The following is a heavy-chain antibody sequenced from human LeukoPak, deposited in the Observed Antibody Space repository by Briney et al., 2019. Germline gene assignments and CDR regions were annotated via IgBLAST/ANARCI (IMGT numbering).Heavy chain of an antibody. V-gene: IGHV4-59*01. Sequence: SETLSLTCTVSGGSISPYFWSWFRQPPGKGLEWIGYISYTGSTIYSPSLKSRVAISVDTSKNQFSLQLTSVTAADTAVYYCARDDYRGVTNFDPWGQGTLVTVSS. J-gene: IGHJ5*02. D-gene: IGHD3-10*01. CDR3: ARDDYRGVTNFDP. CDR1: GGSISPYF. CDR2: ISYTGST.